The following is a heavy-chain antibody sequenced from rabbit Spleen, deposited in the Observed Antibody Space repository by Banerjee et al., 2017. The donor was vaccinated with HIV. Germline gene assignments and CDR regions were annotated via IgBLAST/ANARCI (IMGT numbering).Heavy chain of an antibody. D-gene: IGHD8-1*01. J-gene: IGHJ4*01. V-gene: IGHV1S47*01. CDR1: RFDFNSGG. CDR3: ARDGAGGSYFAL. CDR2: IDPLFGIT. Sequence: QEHLVESGGGLVQPGGSLKLSCKASRFDFNSGGVSWVRQTPGKGLEWIGYIDPLFGITYYANWVNGRFSISRENAQNTVFLQMTSLTAADTATYFCARDGAGGSYFALWGPGTLVTVS.